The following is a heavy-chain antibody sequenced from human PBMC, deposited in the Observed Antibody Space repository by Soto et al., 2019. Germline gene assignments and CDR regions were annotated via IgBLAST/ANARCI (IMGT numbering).Heavy chain of an antibody. CDR2: VTNKAKSYTI. CDR1: GFTFSAHY. V-gene: IGHV3-72*01. J-gene: IGHJ4*02. CDR3: GRAGLRYWDYSSSCIDY. D-gene: IGHD6-6*01. Sequence: EVQLVASGGGLVQPGGSLRLSCAASGFTFSAHYMDWVRQAPGKGLEWIGRVTNKAKSYTIDYAASVKGRFTISRDDSTNAFYLQMSSLKPEDTTMYYCGRAGLRYWDYSSSCIDYWGQGVYVTVSS.